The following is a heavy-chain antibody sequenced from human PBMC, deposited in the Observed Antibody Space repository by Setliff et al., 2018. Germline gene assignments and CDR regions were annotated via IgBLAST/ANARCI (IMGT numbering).Heavy chain of an antibody. CDR1: GGSISSYS. J-gene: IGHJ6*03. CDR3: ARGPPGYYCYMNV. V-gene: IGHV4-59*01. Sequence: SETLSLTCNVSGGSISSYSWSWIRQAPGKGLEWIGYLYYSGNTNYNPSLKSRVTISGDTSQNYFSLKLTSVTEADTAVYYCARGPPGYYCYMNVWGQGTTVTVS. CDR2: LYYSGNT.